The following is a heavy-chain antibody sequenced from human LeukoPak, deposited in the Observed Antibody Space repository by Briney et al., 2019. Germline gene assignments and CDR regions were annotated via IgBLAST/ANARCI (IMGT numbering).Heavy chain of an antibody. CDR2: MNPNSGNT. CDR3: AKQAPLYYYYYGMDV. D-gene: IGHD1/OR15-1a*01. CDR1: GYTFTSYD. Sequence: GASVKASCKASGYTFTSYDINWVRQAAGQGLEWMGWMNPNSGNTGYAQKFQGRVTMTRNTSISTAYMELSSLRSEDTAVYYCAKQAPLYYYYYGMDVWGQGTTVTVSS. J-gene: IGHJ6*02. V-gene: IGHV1-8*01.